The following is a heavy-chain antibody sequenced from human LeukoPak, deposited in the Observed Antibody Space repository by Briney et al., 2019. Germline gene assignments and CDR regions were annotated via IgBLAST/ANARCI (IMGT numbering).Heavy chain of an antibody. J-gene: IGHJ3*02. CDR3: AKGGMITFGGVIVRTYAFDI. V-gene: IGHV3-74*01. CDR2: INSDGSGT. Sequence: GGSLRLTWAASGFTFSSYGMHWVRQAPGKGLAWVSRINSDGSGTAYADSVRGRFTISRDNAKNTLYLQMNSLRAEDTAVYHCAKGGMITFGGVIVRTYAFDIWGQGTMVTVSS. D-gene: IGHD3-16*02. CDR1: GFTFSSYG.